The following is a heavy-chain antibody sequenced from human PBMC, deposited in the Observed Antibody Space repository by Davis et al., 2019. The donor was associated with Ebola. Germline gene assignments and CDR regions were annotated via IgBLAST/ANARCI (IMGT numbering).Heavy chain of an antibody. CDR1: GFTFSSYA. CDR2: ISSSSTTK. CDR3: ARDLLEPLYYYYGMDV. D-gene: IGHD1-1*01. J-gene: IGHJ6*02. V-gene: IGHV3-48*02. Sequence: GESLKISCAASGFTFSSYAMHWVRQAPGRGLEWVSYISSSSTTKYYADSVKGRFTISRDNAKNLLYLQMNSLRDEDTAVYYCARDLLEPLYYYYGMDVWGQGTTVTVSS.